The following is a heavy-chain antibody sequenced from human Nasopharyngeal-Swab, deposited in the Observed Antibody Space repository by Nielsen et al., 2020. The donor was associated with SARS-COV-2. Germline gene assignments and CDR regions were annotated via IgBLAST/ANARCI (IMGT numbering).Heavy chain of an antibody. J-gene: IGHJ6*03. Sequence: ETLSLTCAASGFTFSSYAMTWVRQAPGKGLEWVSSISVNGASTYYAGSVKGRFTISRDNSRNTLYLQMNSLRAEDTAIYYCVKGMPQSGGMDVWGKGTTVSVSS. CDR1: GFTFSSYA. CDR3: VKGMPQSGGMDV. D-gene: IGHD2-2*01. CDR2: ISVNGAST. V-gene: IGHV3-23*01.